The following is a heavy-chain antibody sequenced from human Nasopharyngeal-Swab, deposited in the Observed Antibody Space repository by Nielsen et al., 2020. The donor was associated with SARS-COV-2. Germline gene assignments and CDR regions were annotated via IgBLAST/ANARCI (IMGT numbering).Heavy chain of an antibody. J-gene: IGHJ4*02. Sequence: GESLKISCVASGFTFSNSAMSWARQAPGKGLEWVSTISARGTSTFYVDSVQGRFTSSRDNSKNTLHVQMSSLRAEDTAVYYCAREGQGTPIDFWGQGTLVTVSS. V-gene: IGHV3-23*01. CDR1: GFTFSNSA. CDR3: AREGQGTPIDF. D-gene: IGHD3-10*01. CDR2: ISARGTST.